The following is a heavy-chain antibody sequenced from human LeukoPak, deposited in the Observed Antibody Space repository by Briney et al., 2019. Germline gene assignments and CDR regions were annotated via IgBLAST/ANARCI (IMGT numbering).Heavy chain of an antibody. D-gene: IGHD5-18*01. V-gene: IGHV4-34*01. J-gene: IGHJ4*02. Sequence: SETLSLTCAVYGGPFSGYYWSWIRQPPGKGLEWIGEINHSGSTNYNPSLKSRVTISVDTSKNQFSLELSSVTAADTAVYYCANGYSYGIWGQGTLVTVSS. CDR2: INHSGST. CDR3: ANGYSYGI. CDR1: GGPFSGYY.